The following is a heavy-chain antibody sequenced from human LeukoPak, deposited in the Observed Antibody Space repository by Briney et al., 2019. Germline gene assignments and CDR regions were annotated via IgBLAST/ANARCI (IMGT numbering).Heavy chain of an antibody. CDR2: IYYSGST. Sequence: PSEALSLTCAVSGGSISSGGYSWSCIRQPPGKGLEWIGYIYYSGSTYYNPSLKSRVTISVDTSKNQFSLKLSSVTAADTAVYYCARRHSSSWFSDYWGQGTLVTVSS. D-gene: IGHD6-13*01. CDR1: GGSISSGGYS. J-gene: IGHJ4*02. CDR3: ARRHSSSWFSDY. V-gene: IGHV4-30-4*07.